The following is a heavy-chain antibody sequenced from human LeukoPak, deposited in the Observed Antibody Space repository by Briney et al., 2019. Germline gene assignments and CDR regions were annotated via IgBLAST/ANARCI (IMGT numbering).Heavy chain of an antibody. D-gene: IGHD6-25*01. Sequence: GGSLRLSCVASGFTFRNYGMSWARQAPGKGLEWVSGISGSGGTSNYADSVKGRFSISRDNSKNTLYLQMNRLRGEDMGVYYCAKGMRLLEFRGRGTLVTVSS. J-gene: IGHJ4*02. CDR3: AKGMRLLEF. CDR1: GFTFRNYG. CDR2: ISGSGGTS. V-gene: IGHV3-23*01.